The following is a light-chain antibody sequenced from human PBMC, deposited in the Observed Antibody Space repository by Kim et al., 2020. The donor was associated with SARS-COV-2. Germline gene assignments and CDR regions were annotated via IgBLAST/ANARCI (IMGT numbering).Light chain of an antibody. Sequence: EVVMTQSPATLSVSPGDTATLSCRASQGVSGNLAWYQQKPGQAPRLLLYGASTRATAVPARFSGSGSETEFPLTNSSLQSEEFAVYCCQQDNTRPPTFGQGTKVDIK. V-gene: IGKV3-15*01. CDR1: QGVSGN. CDR3: QQDNTRPPT. J-gene: IGKJ1*01. CDR2: GAS.